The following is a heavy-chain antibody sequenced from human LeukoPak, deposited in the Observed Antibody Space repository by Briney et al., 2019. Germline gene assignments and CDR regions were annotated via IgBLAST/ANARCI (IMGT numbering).Heavy chain of an antibody. CDR1: GFTFSSYG. Sequence: PGGSLRLSCAASGFTFSSYGMHWVRQAPGKGLEWVAFIRYDGSNKYYADSVKGRFTISRDNSKNTLYLQMNSLRAEDTAVYYCAKALIAARPPYYYMDVWGKGTTVTVSS. CDR2: IRYDGSNK. V-gene: IGHV3-30*02. CDR3: AKALIAARPPYYYMDV. D-gene: IGHD6-6*01. J-gene: IGHJ6*03.